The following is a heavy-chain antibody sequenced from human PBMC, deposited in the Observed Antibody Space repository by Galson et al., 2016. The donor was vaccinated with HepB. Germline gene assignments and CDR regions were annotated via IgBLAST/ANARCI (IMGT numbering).Heavy chain of an antibody. CDR3: ARDRAGFYP. CDR1: GGSISSGGYY. CDR2: IYYTGRT. V-gene: IGHV4-31*03. J-gene: IGHJ5*02. D-gene: IGHD1-14*01. Sequence: TLSLTCTVSGGSISSGGYYWRWIRQHPGQGLEWIGYIYYTGRTYYNPSLRSRVTIPADTAKNQFSLMLSSLTAAGTALYYGARDRAGFYPWGQGTLVTVSS.